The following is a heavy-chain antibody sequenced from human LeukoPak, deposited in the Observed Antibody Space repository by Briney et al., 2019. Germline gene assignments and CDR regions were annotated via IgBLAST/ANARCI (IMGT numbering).Heavy chain of an antibody. V-gene: IGHV1-2*02. J-gene: IGHJ5*02. CDR3: ARTYSGSYWRFDP. Sequence: ASVKVSCKASGYTFTGYYMHWVRQAPGQGLEWMGWINPNSGGTNYAQKFQGRVTMTRDTSTSTVYMELSSLRSDDTAVYYCARTYSGSYWRFDPWGQGTLVTVSS. CDR1: GYTFTGYY. D-gene: IGHD1-26*01. CDR2: INPNSGGT.